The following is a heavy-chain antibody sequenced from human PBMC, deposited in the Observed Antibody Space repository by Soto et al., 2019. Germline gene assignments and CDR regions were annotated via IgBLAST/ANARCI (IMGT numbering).Heavy chain of an antibody. Sequence: QVQLVQSGAEVKKPGSSVKVSCKTSGGTFSAYPYNWVRQAPGQRLEWMGRIIPILDITDYSQNFQGRVTITADKSTHTAYMDLPSLRSEDTAMYFCAKGADSSGSKSAFDLWGQGTLITVSS. CDR1: GGTFSAYP. V-gene: IGHV1-69*02. J-gene: IGHJ3*01. CDR3: AKGADSSGSKSAFDL. D-gene: IGHD3-22*01. CDR2: IIPILDIT.